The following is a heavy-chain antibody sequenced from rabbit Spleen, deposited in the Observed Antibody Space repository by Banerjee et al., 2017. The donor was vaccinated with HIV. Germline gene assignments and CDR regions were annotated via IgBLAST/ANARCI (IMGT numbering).Heavy chain of an antibody. CDR3: ARDTASSFSSYGMDL. CDR2: IYISSDRI. CDR1: GFSFSSTHY. J-gene: IGHJ6*01. V-gene: IGHV1S45*01. Sequence: QEQLEESGGDLVKPEGSLTLTRKASGFSFSSTHYICWVRQAPGRGLEWIGCIYISSDRIYYASWAKGRFTISKTSSTTVTLQMTSLTAADTATYFCARDTASSFSSYGMDLWGQGTLVTVS. D-gene: IGHD8-1*01.